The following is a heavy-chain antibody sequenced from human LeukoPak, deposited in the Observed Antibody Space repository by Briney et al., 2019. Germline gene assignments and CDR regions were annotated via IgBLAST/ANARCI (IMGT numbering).Heavy chain of an antibody. CDR1: GYTITGYY. J-gene: IGHJ4*02. CDR2: INPSGGST. D-gene: IGHD6-19*01. CDR3: AREQVPSAVAMGD. V-gene: IGHV1-46*01. Sequence: ASVKVSCKASGYTITGYYMHWVRQAPGQGLEWMGIINPSGGSTSYAQKFQGRVTMTRDMSTSTVYMELSSLRSEDTAVYYCAREQVPSAVAMGDWGQGTLVTVSS.